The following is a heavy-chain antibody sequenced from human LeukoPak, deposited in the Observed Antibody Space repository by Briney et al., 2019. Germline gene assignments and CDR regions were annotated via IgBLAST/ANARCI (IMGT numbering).Heavy chain of an antibody. Sequence: SETLSLTCTVSGYSISSGYYWGWIRQPPGKVLGWIGSIYHSGSTYYNPSLKSGVTIAVDTSNNHFSLKLISVSAAATSVYYCGRERGYSGYGGFDPWGQGTLVTVSS. D-gene: IGHD5-12*01. CDR3: GRERGYSGYGGFDP. CDR1: GYSISSGYY. V-gene: IGHV4-38-2*02. CDR2: IYHSGST. J-gene: IGHJ5*02.